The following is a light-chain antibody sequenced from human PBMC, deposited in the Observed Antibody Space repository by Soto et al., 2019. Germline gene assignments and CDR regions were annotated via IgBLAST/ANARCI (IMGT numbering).Light chain of an antibody. CDR3: EQYGSTHLT. J-gene: IGKJ4*02. CDR1: QSVGSNA. CDR2: DAS. Sequence: EIVLTQSPGTLSLSPGERATLSCRASQSVGSNALAWYQQRPGQAPRFLIYDASSRATGIPDRFSGSGSGTDFTLTISRLEPEDFAVYYCEQYGSTHLTFGGGTKVEIK. V-gene: IGKV3-20*01.